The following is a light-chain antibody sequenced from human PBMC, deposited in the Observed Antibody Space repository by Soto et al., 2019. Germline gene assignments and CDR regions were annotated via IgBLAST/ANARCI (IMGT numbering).Light chain of an antibody. J-gene: IGLJ3*02. V-gene: IGLV1-40*01. CDR3: QSYDNSLSGSGV. Sequence: QSVLTQPPSVSGAPGQRVIISCTGSTSNIGAGYEVHWYQQLPGTAPKLLVSGHNIRPSGVPDRFSGFKSGASASLVITGLQAEDEADYYCQSYDNSLSGSGVFGGGTKVTVL. CDR1: TSNIGAGYE. CDR2: GHN.